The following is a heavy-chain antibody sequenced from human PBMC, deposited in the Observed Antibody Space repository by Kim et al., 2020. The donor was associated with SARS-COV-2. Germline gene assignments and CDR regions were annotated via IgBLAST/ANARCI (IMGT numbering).Heavy chain of an antibody. J-gene: IGHJ4*02. D-gene: IGHD1-26*01. CDR3: ARDRSIVGATIGAY. CDR1: GFTFSSYS. V-gene: IGHV3-21*01. Sequence: GGSLRLSCAASGFTFSSYSMNWVRQAPGKGLEWVSSISSSSSYIYYADSVKGRFTISRDNAKNSLYLQMNSLRAEDTAVYYCARDRSIVGATIGAYWGQGTLVTVSS. CDR2: ISSSSSYI.